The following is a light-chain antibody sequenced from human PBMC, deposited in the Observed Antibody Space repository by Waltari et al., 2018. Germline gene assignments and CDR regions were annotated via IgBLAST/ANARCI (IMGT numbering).Light chain of an antibody. J-gene: IGLJ2*01. CDR2: RNN. CDR3: AAWDDSLSVVV. V-gene: IGLV1-47*01. CDR1: SSNIGSNY. Sequence: QSVLTQPPSASGTPGQRVTISCSGSSSNIGSNYVYWYQQPPGTAPKLLTYRNNQRPSGVPDRFSGSKSGTSASLAISGLRSEDEADYYCAAWDDSLSVVVFGGGTKLTVL.